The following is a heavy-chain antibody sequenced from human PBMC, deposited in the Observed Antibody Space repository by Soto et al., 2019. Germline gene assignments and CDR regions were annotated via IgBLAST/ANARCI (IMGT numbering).Heavy chain of an antibody. CDR3: APGPGGGGY. CDR2: IYSGGYT. D-gene: IGHD3-10*01. J-gene: IGHJ4*02. Sequence: EVQLVESGGGLIQPGGSLRLSCAVSGFTVSNNYMSWVRQAPGKGLEGVSVIYSGGYTAYGDSVKGRFTISRDNSKNPLFLQKNARGPDDTAVYYWAPGPGGGGYWGQGTLVTVSS. V-gene: IGHV3-53*01. CDR1: GFTVSNNY.